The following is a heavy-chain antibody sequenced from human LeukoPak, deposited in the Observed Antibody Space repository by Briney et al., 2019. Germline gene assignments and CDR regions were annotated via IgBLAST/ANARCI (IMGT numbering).Heavy chain of an antibody. D-gene: IGHD3-22*01. Sequence: GGSLRLSCAASGFTFSRYSMHWVRQAPGKGLEWVAVISYDGSNKYYADSVKGRFTISRDNSKNTLYLQMNSLRAEDTAVYYCARGSTYYYDSSAGNWGQGTLVTVSS. CDR1: GFTFSRYS. V-gene: IGHV3-30*04. J-gene: IGHJ4*02. CDR2: ISYDGSNK. CDR3: ARGSTYYYDSSAGN.